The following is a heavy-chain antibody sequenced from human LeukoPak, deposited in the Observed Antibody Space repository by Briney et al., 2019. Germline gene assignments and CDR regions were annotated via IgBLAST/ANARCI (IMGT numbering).Heavy chain of an antibody. J-gene: IGHJ4*02. CDR1: GFTVSSNY. CDR3: ARSRYGTTWSSSWEFDY. D-gene: IGHD6-13*01. V-gene: IGHV3-66*01. CDR2: IYSGGST. Sequence: GGSLRLSCAASGFTVSSNYMNWVRHAPGKGLEWVSVIYSGGSTYYADSVKGRFTISRDNSKNTLYLQMNSLRAEDTAVYYCARSRYGTTWSSSWEFDYWGQGTLVTVSS.